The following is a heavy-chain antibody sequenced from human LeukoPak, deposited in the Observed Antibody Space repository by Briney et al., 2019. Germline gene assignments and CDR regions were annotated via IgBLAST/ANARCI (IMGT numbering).Heavy chain of an antibody. Sequence: SETLSLTCAVYGGSFSGYYWSWIRQPPGKGLEWIGEINHSGSTNYNPSLKSRVTISVDTSKNQFSLKLSSVTAEDTAVYYCARVVRAAAGTSWYYYYYMDVWGKGTTVTVSS. CDR2: INHSGST. V-gene: IGHV4-34*01. D-gene: IGHD6-13*01. CDR3: ARVVRAAAGTSWYYYYYMDV. J-gene: IGHJ6*03. CDR1: GGSFSGYY.